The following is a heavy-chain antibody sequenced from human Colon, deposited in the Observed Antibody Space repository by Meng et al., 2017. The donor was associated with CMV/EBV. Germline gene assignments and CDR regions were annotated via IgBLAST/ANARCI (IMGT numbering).Heavy chain of an antibody. CDR2: IYSGGST. CDR3: ARDRLRTCSSTSCYMGIYYYYYGMDV. J-gene: IGHJ6*02. CDR1: GFTVSSNY. D-gene: IGHD2-2*02. Sequence: GESLKISCAAPGFTVSSNYMSWVRQAPGKGLEWVSVIYSGGSTYYADSVKGRFTISRDNSKNTLYLQMNSLRAEDTAVYYCARDRLRTCSSTSCYMGIYYYYYGMDVWGQGTTVTVSS. V-gene: IGHV3-66*02.